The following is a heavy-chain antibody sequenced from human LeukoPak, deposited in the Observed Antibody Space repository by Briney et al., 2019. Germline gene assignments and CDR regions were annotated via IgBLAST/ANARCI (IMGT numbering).Heavy chain of an antibody. CDR3: ARGEEITFGGVIVIPDY. CDR2: MNPNSGNT. J-gene: IGHJ4*02. Sequence: ASVKVSCKASGYTFTSYDINWVRQATGQGLEWMGWMNPNSGNTGYAQKFQGRVTMTRNTSMSTAYMELSSLRSEDTAVYYCARGEEITFGGVIVIPDYWGQGTLVTVSS. CDR1: GYTFTSYD. V-gene: IGHV1-8*01. D-gene: IGHD3-16*02.